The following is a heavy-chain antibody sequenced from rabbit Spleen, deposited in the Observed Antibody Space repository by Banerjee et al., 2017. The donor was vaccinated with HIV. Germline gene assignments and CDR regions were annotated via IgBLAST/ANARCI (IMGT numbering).Heavy chain of an antibody. D-gene: IGHD7-1*01. CDR3: GRSDSTNSWATKL. V-gene: IGHV1S40*01. J-gene: IGHJ4*01. CDR2: IVISSGST. CDR1: GFSLSNNYD. Sequence: QSLQESGGDLVQPGASLTLTCTASGFSLSNNYDMCWVRQAPGKGLELSACIVISSGSTYYATWAKGRFTVSKTSLTTVTLQMTSLTAADTATYFCGRSDSTNSWATKLWGPGTLVTVS.